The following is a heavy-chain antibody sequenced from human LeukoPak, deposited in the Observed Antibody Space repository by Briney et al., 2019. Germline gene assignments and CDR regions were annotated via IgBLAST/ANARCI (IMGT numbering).Heavy chain of an antibody. CDR1: GFTFNTYW. J-gene: IGHJ4*02. D-gene: IGHD1-14*01. Sequence: GGSLRLSCAASGFTFNTYWMHWVRQAPGKGLVWVARINNDGSDVSYADSVKGRCTISRDNTKNTLYLQMNSLRVEDTAVYYCARVYHLIDHWGQGTLVTVTS. CDR2: INNDGSDV. CDR3: ARVYHLIDH. V-gene: IGHV3-74*01.